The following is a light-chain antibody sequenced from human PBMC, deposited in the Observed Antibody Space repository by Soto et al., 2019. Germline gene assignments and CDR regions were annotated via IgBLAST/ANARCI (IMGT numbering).Light chain of an antibody. J-gene: IGLJ1*01. Sequence: QSVLTQPPAVSAAPGQKVTISCSGSSSNIGNNYVSWYQQLPGTAPKLLIHENNKRPSGIPDRFSGSKSGTSATLGITGLQTGDEADYYCGTWDSSLSAYVFGTGTKVT. CDR1: SSNIGNNY. CDR2: ENN. CDR3: GTWDSSLSAYV. V-gene: IGLV1-51*02.